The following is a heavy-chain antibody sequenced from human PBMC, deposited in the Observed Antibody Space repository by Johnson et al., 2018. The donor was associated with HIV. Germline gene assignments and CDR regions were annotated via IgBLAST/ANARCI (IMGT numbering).Heavy chain of an antibody. CDR2: ILYDGSTK. V-gene: IGHV3-30*02. CDR1: GFTFSSHG. Sequence: QVQLVESGGGVVRPGGSLRLSCAASGFTFSSHGMHWVRQAPGKGLDWVSFILYDGSTKYYADSVKARFTISRDNSKNTLYLQMNSLRAEDTALDYWAKDSKGLRSEGVGAFDIWDQGTMVTVSS. J-gene: IGHJ3*02. CDR3: AKDSKGLRSEGVGAFDI. D-gene: IGHD5-12*01.